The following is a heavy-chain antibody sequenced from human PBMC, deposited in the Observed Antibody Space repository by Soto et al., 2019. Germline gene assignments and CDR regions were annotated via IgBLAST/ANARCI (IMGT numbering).Heavy chain of an antibody. Sequence: EVQLVESGGGLIQPGGSLRLSCAASGFTVSSNYMSWVRQAPGKGLEWVSVIYSGGSTDYADYVKGRCTISTDNSKNTLHLQMNSRRAEDTAVCYCARGTYYYDSSGYYYYYGMDVWGQGTTVTVSS. CDR2: IYSGGST. J-gene: IGHJ6*02. V-gene: IGHV3-53*01. D-gene: IGHD3-22*01. CDR3: ARGTYYYDSSGYYYYYGMDV. CDR1: GFTVSSNY.